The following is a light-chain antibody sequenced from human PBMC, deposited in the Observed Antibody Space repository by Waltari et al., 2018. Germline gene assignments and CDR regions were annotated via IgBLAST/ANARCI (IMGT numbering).Light chain of an antibody. CDR1: RSDIGSSIL. J-gene: IGLJ2*01. V-gene: IGLV2-23*02. Sequence: QSALTQPASVSGSPGQSITLSCTGTRSDIGSSILFSWYQQHPGKAPRLMIYDVNRRPSGVSDRFSGSKSGNTASLTISGLQAEDEADYYCSSYAASTTFFGGGTKVTVL. CDR3: SSYAASTTF. CDR2: DVN.